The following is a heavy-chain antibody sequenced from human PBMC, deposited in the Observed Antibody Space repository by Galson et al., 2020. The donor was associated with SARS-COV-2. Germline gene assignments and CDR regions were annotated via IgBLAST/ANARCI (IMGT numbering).Heavy chain of an antibody. Sequence: SGPTLVKPTQTLTLTCTFSGFSLSTSGVGVGWIRQPPGKALEWLALIYWNDDKGYSPSLKSRLTITKDTSKNQVVLTMTNMDPVDTATYYCAHIRSGRFGELSFNWQKKYNFYGMDVWGQGTTVTVSS. CDR2: IYWNDDK. V-gene: IGHV2-5*01. CDR3: AHIRSGRFGELSFNWQKKYNFYGMDV. CDR1: GFSLSTSGVG. J-gene: IGHJ6*02. D-gene: IGHD3-10*01.